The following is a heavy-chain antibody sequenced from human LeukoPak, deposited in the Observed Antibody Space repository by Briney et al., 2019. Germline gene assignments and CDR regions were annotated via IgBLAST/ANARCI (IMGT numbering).Heavy chain of an antibody. V-gene: IGHV1-69*04. CDR1: GGTFSSYA. Sequence: ASVKVSCKASGGTFSSYAISWVRQAPGQGLEWMGRIIPILGIANYAQKFQGRVTITADKSTSTAYMELSSLRSEDTAVYLSARGPRNDPWGEKTLVTVSS. CDR2: IIPILGIA. CDR3: ARGPRNDP. D-gene: IGHD1-14*01. J-gene: IGHJ5*02.